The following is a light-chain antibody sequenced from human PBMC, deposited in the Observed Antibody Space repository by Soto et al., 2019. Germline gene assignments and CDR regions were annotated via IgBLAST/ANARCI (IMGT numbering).Light chain of an antibody. J-gene: IGLJ1*01. V-gene: IGLV2-14*01. Sequence: QSVLTQPASVSGSPGQSITISCTGTSSDVGGYGYVSWYQQHPGKVPKLMIYEVSNRPSGVSNRFSGSKSGNTASLTISGLQAEDEADYYCSSYTSGSTYVFGIGTKVTVL. CDR1: SSDVGGYGY. CDR3: SSYTSGSTYV. CDR2: EVS.